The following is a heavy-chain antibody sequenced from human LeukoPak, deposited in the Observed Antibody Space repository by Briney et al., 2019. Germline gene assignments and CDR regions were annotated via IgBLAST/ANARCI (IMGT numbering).Heavy chain of an antibody. D-gene: IGHD4-17*01. Sequence: SETLSLTCTVSGGSITSYYWSWIRQPPGKGLEWIGYIYYSGSTNYNPSLKSRVTISADSSRTHFSLKLSSVTAADTAVYYCARGYGDYYLDYWGQGTLVTVSS. V-gene: IGHV4-59*01. CDR3: ARGYGDYYLDY. CDR1: GGSITSYY. J-gene: IGHJ4*02. CDR2: IYYSGST.